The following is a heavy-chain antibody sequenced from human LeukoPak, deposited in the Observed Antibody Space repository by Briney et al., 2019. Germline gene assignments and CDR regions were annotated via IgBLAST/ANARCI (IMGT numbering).Heavy chain of an antibody. CDR1: GYTFTSYG. V-gene: IGHV1-18*01. CDR2: ISAYNGDT. D-gene: IGHD3-9*01. J-gene: IGHJ5*02. Sequence: ASVTVSCKASGYTFTSYGISWVRQAPGQGLEWMGWISAYNGDTNYAQKLQGRVTMTTDTSTSTAYMELRSLRSDDTAVYYCARGGYDTLTGPNWFDPWGQGTLVTVSS. CDR3: ARGGYDTLTGPNWFDP.